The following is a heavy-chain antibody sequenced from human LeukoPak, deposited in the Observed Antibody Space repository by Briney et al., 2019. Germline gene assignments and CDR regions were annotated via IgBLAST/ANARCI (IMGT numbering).Heavy chain of an antibody. D-gene: IGHD3-9*01. Sequence: GGSLRLSCAASGFTFSSYAMSWVRQAPGKGLEWVSAISGSGGSTYYADSVKGRFTISRDNTKNTLYLQMNSLRAEDTAVYYCAKGNILAGYLYDYWGQGTLVTVSS. V-gene: IGHV3-23*01. J-gene: IGHJ4*02. CDR1: GFTFSSYA. CDR3: AKGNILAGYLYDY. CDR2: ISGSGGST.